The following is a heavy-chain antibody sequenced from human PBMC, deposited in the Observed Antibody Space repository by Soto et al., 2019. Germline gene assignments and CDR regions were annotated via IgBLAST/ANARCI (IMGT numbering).Heavy chain of an antibody. J-gene: IGHJ6*02. CDR3: ARGRKGASSSWARAYYYYGMDV. D-gene: IGHD6-13*01. CDR2: IYHSGST. Sequence: PSETLSLTCAVSGGSISSGGYSWSWIRQPPGKGLEWIGYIYHSGSTYYNPSLKSRVTISVDTSKNQFSLKLSSVTAADTAVYYCARGRKGASSSWARAYYYYGMDVWGQGTTVTVSS. CDR1: GGSISSGGYS. V-gene: IGHV4-30-2*01.